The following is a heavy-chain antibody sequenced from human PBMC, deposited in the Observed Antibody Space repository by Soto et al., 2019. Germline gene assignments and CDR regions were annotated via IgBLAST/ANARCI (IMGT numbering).Heavy chain of an antibody. V-gene: IGHV3-30-3*01. D-gene: IGHD6-19*01. CDR3: ARSYSSGWSIGY. CDR1: GFTFSSYA. J-gene: IGHJ4*02. CDR2: ISYDGSNK. Sequence: GGSLRLSCAASGFTFSSYAMHWVRQAPGKGLEWVAVISYDGSNKYYADSVKGRFTISRDNSKSTLYLQMNSLRAEDTAVYYCARSYSSGWSIGYWGQGTLVTVSS.